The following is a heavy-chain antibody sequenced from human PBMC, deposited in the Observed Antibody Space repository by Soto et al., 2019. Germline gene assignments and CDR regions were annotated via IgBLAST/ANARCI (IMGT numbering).Heavy chain of an antibody. Sequence: GAPEKVSCKASGYNFTRFLLQWVRQAPGQGLEWMGWINPSSGGTNYAQKFQGWVTMTRDTSLSTAYMEPSSLRSDATAIGYCAFERDGVGYWGQGSLVTVCS. J-gene: IGHJ4*02. D-gene: IGHD2-21*02. V-gene: IGHV1-2*04. CDR3: AFERDGVGY. CDR1: GYNFTRFL. CDR2: INPSSGGT.